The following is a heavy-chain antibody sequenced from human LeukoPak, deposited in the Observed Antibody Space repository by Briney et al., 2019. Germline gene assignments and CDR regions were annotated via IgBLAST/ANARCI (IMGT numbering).Heavy chain of an antibody. V-gene: IGHV3-73*01. CDR1: GFTFSGSA. CDR2: IRSTANGYAT. Sequence: GGSLRLSCAASGFTFSGSALHWVRQASGKGLEWVGRIRSTANGYATAYAASVKGRFTISRDDSKNTAYLRMDSLKTEDTAVYYCARRPYQLLSPLTNNWFDPWGQGTLVTVSS. D-gene: IGHD2-2*01. J-gene: IGHJ5*02. CDR3: ARRPYQLLSPLTNNWFDP.